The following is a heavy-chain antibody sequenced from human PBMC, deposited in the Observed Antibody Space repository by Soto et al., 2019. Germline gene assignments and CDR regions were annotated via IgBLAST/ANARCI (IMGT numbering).Heavy chain of an antibody. CDR2: ISYDGSNK. CDR3: ARAQGPGGYYYYGMDV. Sequence: VGSLRLSCAASGFTFSSYAMHWVRQAPGKGLEWVAVISYDGSNKYYADSVKGRFTISRDNSKNTLYLQMNSLRAEDTAVYYCARAQGPGGYYYYGMDVWGQGTTVTVS. CDR1: GFTFSSYA. J-gene: IGHJ6*02. V-gene: IGHV3-30-3*01.